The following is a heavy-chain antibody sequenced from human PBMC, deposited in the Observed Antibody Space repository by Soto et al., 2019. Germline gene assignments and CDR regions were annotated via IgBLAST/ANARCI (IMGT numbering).Heavy chain of an antibody. D-gene: IGHD3-10*01. J-gene: IGHJ4*02. CDR3: ARALAITMVRGVILHYYFDY. CDR2: INPSGGST. Sequence: SVKVSCKASGYTFTSYYMHWVRQAPGQGLEWMGIINPSGGSTSYAQKFQGRVTMTRDTSTSTVYMELSSLRSEDTAVYYCARALAITMVRGVILHYYFDYWGQGTLVTVSS. V-gene: IGHV1-46*01. CDR1: GYTFTSYY.